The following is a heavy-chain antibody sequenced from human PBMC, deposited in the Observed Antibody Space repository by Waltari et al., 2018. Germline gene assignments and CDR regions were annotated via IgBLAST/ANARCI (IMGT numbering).Heavy chain of an antibody. CDR1: GLSFTNYV. Sequence: QVQLVESGGDVVQPGKSLRLSCEAYGLSFTNYVIHWVRQTQGKGLVWGAVMWYGGSNSYYAESVKGRFTISRDDSKNTLYLQMNSLRAEDMGVYYCARSPRTDWYFDLWGRGTLVTVSS. V-gene: IGHV3-33*03. CDR3: ARSPRTDWYFDL. CDR2: MWYGGSNS. J-gene: IGHJ2*01.